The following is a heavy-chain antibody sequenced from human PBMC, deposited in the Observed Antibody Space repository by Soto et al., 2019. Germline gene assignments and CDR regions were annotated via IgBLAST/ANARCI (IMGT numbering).Heavy chain of an antibody. CDR2: IIPIFGSV. V-gene: IGHV1-69*06. Sequence: VSCKAAGGGFSSYASHWVRQARGQGLEWMGGIIPIFGSVKYAQKFEDRVTITADKSTSTAYMELSSLRNEDTAVYYCARVTIFGVFFNWFDPWGQGTLVTVSS. J-gene: IGHJ5*02. CDR3: ARVTIFGVFFNWFDP. D-gene: IGHD3-3*01. CDR1: GGGFSSYA.